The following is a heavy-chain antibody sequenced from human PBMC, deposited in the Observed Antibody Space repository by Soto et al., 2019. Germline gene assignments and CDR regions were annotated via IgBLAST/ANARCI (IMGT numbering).Heavy chain of an antibody. D-gene: IGHD3-16*01. Sequence: EGQLVESGGGLVLPGGSLRLSCAASGFIFSTYTLNWVRQAPGKGLEWVSYISAGSDAIHYADSVKGRFTVSRDNAKNSLFLQMNSLRDEDTAVYYCARLDTTSRVGAWFDPWGQGTLVTVSS. V-gene: IGHV3-48*02. CDR2: ISAGSDAI. CDR1: GFIFSTYT. CDR3: ARLDTTSRVGAWFDP. J-gene: IGHJ5*02.